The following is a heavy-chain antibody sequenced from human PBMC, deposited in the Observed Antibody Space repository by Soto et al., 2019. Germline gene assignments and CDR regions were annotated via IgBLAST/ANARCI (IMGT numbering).Heavy chain of an antibody. CDR1: SGSLTNYY. CDR2: IYYSGTT. CDR3: ASGRRSSSRPDVYDI. V-gene: IGHV4-59*01. Sequence: PSETLSLTCTVSSGSLTNYYWTWIRQPPGKRLEWIGYIYYSGTTDYNPSLKSRVTISVDTSKNQISLRLSSVTAADTAVYYCASGRRSSSRPDVYDIWGQGTMVTVSS. D-gene: IGHD6-13*01. J-gene: IGHJ3*02.